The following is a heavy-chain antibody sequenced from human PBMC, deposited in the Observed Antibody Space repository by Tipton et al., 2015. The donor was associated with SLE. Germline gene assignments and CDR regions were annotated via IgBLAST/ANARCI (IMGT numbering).Heavy chain of an antibody. CDR3: ARTLAAQIDY. CDR2: ICCGGST. D-gene: IGHD6-6*01. J-gene: IGHJ4*02. CDR1: GGSLTNYY. Sequence: TLSLTCSVSGGSLTNYYWGWVRQPAGKGLEWIGRICCGGSTKYNPSLDSRVSLSVDASKDQFSLKLSSVTAADTAVYYCARTLAAQIDYWGQGTLVTVSS. V-gene: IGHV4-4*07.